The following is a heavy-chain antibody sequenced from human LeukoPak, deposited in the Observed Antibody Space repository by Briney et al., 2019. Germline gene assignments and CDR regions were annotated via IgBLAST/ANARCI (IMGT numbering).Heavy chain of an antibody. CDR2: IIPILGIA. D-gene: IGHD4-17*01. J-gene: IGHJ4*02. CDR3: ATSTVRTDY. Sequence: VKVSCKASGGTFSSYAISWVRQAPGQGLEWMGRIIPILGIANYAQKFQGRVTITADKSTSTAYMELSSLRSEDTAVYYCATSTVRTDYWGQGTLVTVSS. CDR1: GGTFSSYA. V-gene: IGHV1-69*04.